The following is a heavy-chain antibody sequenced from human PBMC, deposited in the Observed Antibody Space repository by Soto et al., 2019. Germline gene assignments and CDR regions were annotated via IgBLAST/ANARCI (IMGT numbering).Heavy chain of an antibody. V-gene: IGHV4-31*03. J-gene: IGHJ6*02. CDR3: ARDPGSTGMDV. D-gene: IGHD3-10*01. CDR2: IYYSGST. Sequence: TLSLTCTVSGGTISSGGYYWSWIRQHPGKGLEWIGYIYYSGSTYYNPSLKSRVTISVDTSKNQFSLKLSSVTAADTAVYYCARDPGSTGMDVWGQGTTGTVS. CDR1: GGTISSGGYY.